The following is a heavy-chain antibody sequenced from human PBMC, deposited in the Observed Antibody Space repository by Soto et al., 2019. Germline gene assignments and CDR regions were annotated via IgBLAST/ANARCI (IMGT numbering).Heavy chain of an antibody. Sequence: ESGGGVVQPGRSLRLSCAASGFTFNSFGMHWVRQAPGKGLEWVAIIWYDGSNKYYRDSVKGRFTISRDISKNTLYLEMDRLRAEDTAVYHCARGPTRGSSGSKTRTGYYYYCLDVWGQGTTVTVSS. J-gene: IGHJ6*02. V-gene: IGHV3-33*01. D-gene: IGHD3-22*01. CDR1: GFTFNSFG. CDR2: IWYDGSNK. CDR3: ARGPTRGSSGSKTRTGYYYYCLDV.